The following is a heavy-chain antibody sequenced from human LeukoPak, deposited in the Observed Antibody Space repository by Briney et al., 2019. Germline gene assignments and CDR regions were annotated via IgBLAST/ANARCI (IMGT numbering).Heavy chain of an antibody. CDR1: GGSISSSNW. Sequence: SGTLSLTCAVSGGSISSSNWWSWVRQPPGKGLEWIGEIYHSGSTNYNPSLKSRVTISVDKSKNQFSLKLSSVTAADTAVYNCARRPVKAVAGTFDYWGQGTLVTVSS. CDR3: ARRPVKAVAGTFDY. V-gene: IGHV4-4*02. CDR2: IYHSGST. J-gene: IGHJ4*02. D-gene: IGHD6-19*01.